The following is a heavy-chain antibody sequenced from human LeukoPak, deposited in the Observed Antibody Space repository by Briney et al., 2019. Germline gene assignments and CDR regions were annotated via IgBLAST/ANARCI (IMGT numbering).Heavy chain of an antibody. D-gene: IGHD6-19*01. V-gene: IGHV3-23*01. Sequence: GGSLRLSCAASGFTFSSHAMSWVRQAPGKGLEWVSAISGSGDATFYADSVKGRFTISRDNSKNTLYLQMNSLRAEDTAVYYCAKDIGDSSGWYGDDYFDYWGQGTLVTVSS. CDR3: AKDIGDSSGWYGDDYFDY. CDR2: ISGSGDAT. CDR1: GFTFSSHA. J-gene: IGHJ4*02.